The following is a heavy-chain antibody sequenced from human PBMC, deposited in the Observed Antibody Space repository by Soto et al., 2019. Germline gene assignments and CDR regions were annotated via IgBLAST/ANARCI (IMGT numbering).Heavy chain of an antibody. CDR1: GFTFSSYG. Sequence: GGSLRLSCAASGFTFSSYGMHWVRQAPGKGLEWVAVIWYDGSNKYYADSVKGRFTISRDNSKNTLYLQMNSLRAEDTAVYYCARALEGYCSSTSCFPYRDYYMDVWGKGTTVTVSS. CDR3: ARALEGYCSSTSCFPYRDYYMDV. J-gene: IGHJ6*03. V-gene: IGHV3-33*01. D-gene: IGHD2-2*01. CDR2: IWYDGSNK.